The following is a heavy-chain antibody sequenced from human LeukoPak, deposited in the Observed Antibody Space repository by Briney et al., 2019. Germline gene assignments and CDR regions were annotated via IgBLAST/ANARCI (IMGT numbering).Heavy chain of an antibody. D-gene: IGHD6-13*01. CDR2: ISSSSSTI. Sequence: GGSLRLSCAASGFTFSSYSMNWVRQAPGKGLEWVSYISSSSSTIYYADSVKGRFTISRDNAKNSLYLQMNSLRAEDTAVYYCARSGYSSSWYEEGGAFDIWGQGTMVTVSS. CDR1: GFTFSSYS. J-gene: IGHJ3*02. V-gene: IGHV3-48*04. CDR3: ARSGYSSSWYEEGGAFDI.